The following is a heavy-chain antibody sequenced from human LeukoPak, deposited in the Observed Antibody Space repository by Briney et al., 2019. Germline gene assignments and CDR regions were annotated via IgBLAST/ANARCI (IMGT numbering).Heavy chain of an antibody. Sequence: SETLSLTCTVSGGSINSYYWTWIQQPPGKGLEWIGYIFYSGNTNYNPSLKSRVTISVDTSKNQFSLKLSSVTAADTAVYYCARRPFSSSRYFYYMDVWGKGTTVTVSS. D-gene: IGHD6-6*01. CDR1: GGSINSYY. J-gene: IGHJ6*03. CDR2: IFYSGNT. CDR3: ARRPFSSSRYFYYMDV. V-gene: IGHV4-59*01.